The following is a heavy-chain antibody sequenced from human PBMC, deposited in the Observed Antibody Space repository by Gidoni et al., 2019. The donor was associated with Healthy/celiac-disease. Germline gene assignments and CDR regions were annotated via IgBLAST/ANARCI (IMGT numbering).Heavy chain of an antibody. V-gene: IGHV1-2*02. CDR1: GYTFTGYY. CDR2: INPNSGGT. CDR3: AREVTIFGVVIIEWFDP. Sequence: QVQLVQSGAEVKKPGASVKVSCKASGYTFTGYYMPWVRQAPGQGLEWMGWINPNSGGTNYAQKFQGRVTMTRDTSISTAYMELSRLRSDDTAVYYCAREVTIFGVVIIEWFDPWGQGTLVTVSS. J-gene: IGHJ5*02. D-gene: IGHD3-3*01.